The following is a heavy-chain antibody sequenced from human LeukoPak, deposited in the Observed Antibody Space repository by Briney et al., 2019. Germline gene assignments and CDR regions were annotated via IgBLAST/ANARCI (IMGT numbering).Heavy chain of an antibody. Sequence: SSQTLSLTCTVSGGSISSGDYYWSWIRQPPGKGLEWIGYIYYSGSTYYNPSLKSRVTISVDTSKNQFSLKLSSVTAADTAVYYCARSFSIVGANYYFDYWGQGTLVTVSS. V-gene: IGHV4-30-4*08. CDR2: IYYSGST. CDR1: GGSISSGDYY. J-gene: IGHJ4*02. D-gene: IGHD1-26*01. CDR3: ARSFSIVGANYYFDY.